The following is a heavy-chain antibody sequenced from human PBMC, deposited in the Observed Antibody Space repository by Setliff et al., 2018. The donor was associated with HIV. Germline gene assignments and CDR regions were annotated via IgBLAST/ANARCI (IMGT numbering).Heavy chain of an antibody. J-gene: IGHJ6*02. V-gene: IGHV4-31*03. Sequence: PSETLSLTCTVSGGSINTGHYYWSWIRQHPGKGLEWIGYIYYNGRTLFNPALGTRLNMSVDTSENQFSLHLNSVTAADTAVYYCVRERRRSPLSYGLDVWGQGTTVTVSS. CDR2: IYYNGRT. CDR1: GGSINTGHYY. CDR3: VRERRRSPLSYGLDV.